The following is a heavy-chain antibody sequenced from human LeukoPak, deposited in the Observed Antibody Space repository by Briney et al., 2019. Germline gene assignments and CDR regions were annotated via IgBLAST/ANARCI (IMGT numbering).Heavy chain of an antibody. CDR3: ARSLFGESEYYFDY. V-gene: IGHV4-59*01. J-gene: IGHJ4*02. D-gene: IGHD3-10*01. CDR1: GGSISSYY. CDR2: IYYSGST. Sequence: SETLSLTCTVSGGSISSYYWSWIRQPPGKGLEWIGYIYYSGSTNYNPSLKSRVTISVDTSKNQFSLKLSSVTAADTAVYYCARSLFGESEYYFDYWGQGTLVTVSS.